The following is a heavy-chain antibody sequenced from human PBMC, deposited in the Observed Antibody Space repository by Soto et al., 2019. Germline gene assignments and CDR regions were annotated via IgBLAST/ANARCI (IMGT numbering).Heavy chain of an antibody. Sequence: PSETLSLTCTVSGASINNNGYYCSWIRQTPGKGLEWIGYVYYSGTTDYIPSLKSRLSMSIEKSQNQFTLKLNSVTAADTATYYCASMSDCYDKWYF. D-gene: IGHD3-22*01. J-gene: IGHJ2*01. CDR2: VYYSGTT. CDR3: ASMSDCYDKWYF. V-gene: IGHV4-30-4*01. CDR1: GASINNNGYY.